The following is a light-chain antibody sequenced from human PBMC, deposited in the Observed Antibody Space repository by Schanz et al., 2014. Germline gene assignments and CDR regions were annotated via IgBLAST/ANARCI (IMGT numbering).Light chain of an antibody. V-gene: IGLV2-8*01. CDR2: EVS. CDR1: SSDVGGYNY. Sequence: ALTQPPSASGSPGQSVTISCTGTSSDVGGYNYVSWYQQHPGKAPKLMIYEVSKRPSGVPDRFSGSKSGNTASLTVSGLQAEDEADFYCRSYTSSGAYVFGSGTKLTVL. CDR3: RSYTSSGAYV. J-gene: IGLJ1*01.